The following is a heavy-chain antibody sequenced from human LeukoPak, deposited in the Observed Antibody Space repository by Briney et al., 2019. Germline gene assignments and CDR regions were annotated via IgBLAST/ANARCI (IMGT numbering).Heavy chain of an antibody. V-gene: IGHV4-34*01. CDR3: ARDSGDGYNVYYYYYMDV. J-gene: IGHJ6*03. CDR2: INHSGST. D-gene: IGHD5-24*01. CDR1: GGSFSGYY. Sequence: KTSETLSLTCAVYGGSFSGYYWSWIRQPPGKGLEWIGEINHSGSTNYNPSLKSRVTISVDTSKNQFSLKLSSVTAADTAVYYCARDSGDGYNVYYYYYMDVWGKGTTVTISS.